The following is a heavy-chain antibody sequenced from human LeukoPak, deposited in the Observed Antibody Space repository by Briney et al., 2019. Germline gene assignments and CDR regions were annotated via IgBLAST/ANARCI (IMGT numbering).Heavy chain of an antibody. D-gene: IGHD2-2*01. V-gene: IGHV1-69*06. CDR3: ARSPDLSFQDQLPPYYFDY. Sequence: GASVKVSCKASGGTFSSYAISWVRQAPGLGLEWMGGIIPIFGTANYAQKFQGRVTITADKSTSTAYMELSSLRSEDTAVYYCARSPDLSFQDQLPPYYFDYWGQGTLVTVSS. CDR2: IIPIFGTA. CDR1: GGTFSSYA. J-gene: IGHJ4*02.